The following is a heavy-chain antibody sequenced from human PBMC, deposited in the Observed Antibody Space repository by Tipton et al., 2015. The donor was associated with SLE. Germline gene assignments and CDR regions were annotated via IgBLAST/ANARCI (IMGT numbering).Heavy chain of an antibody. V-gene: IGHV3-23*01. Sequence: SLRLSCAASGSTFSSYAMSWVRQAPGKGLEWVSAISGSGGSTYYADSVKGRFTISRDNSKNTLYLQMNSLRAEDTAVYYCARAGLGYCSSTSCYGLGYWGQGTLVTVSS. D-gene: IGHD2-2*01. CDR2: ISGSGGST. CDR3: ARAGLGYCSSTSCYGLGY. J-gene: IGHJ4*02. CDR1: GSTFSSYA.